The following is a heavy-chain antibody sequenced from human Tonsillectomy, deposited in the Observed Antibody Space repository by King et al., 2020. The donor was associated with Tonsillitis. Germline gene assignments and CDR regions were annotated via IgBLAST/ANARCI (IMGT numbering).Heavy chain of an antibody. V-gene: IGHV3-30*18. J-gene: IGHJ4*02. CDR2: ISYDGSNK. CDR1: GFTFSSYG. D-gene: IGHD1-26*01. CDR3: AKEITWELLGYYFDY. Sequence: VQLVESGGGVVQPGRSLRLSCAASGFTFSSYGMHRVRQAPGKGLEWVAVISYDGSNKYYADSVKGRFTISRDNSKNTLYLQMNSLRAEDTAVYYCAKEITWELLGYYFDYWGQGTLVTVSS.